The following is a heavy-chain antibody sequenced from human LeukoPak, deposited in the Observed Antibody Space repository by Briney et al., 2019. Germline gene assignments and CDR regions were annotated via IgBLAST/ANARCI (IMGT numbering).Heavy chain of an antibody. CDR1: GFIFSDYA. V-gene: IGHV3-23*01. J-gene: IGHJ3*01. CDR2: LSGSGGTI. D-gene: IGHD3-3*01. Sequence: GGSLRLSCAASGFIFSDYAMNWVRQAPGKGLEWVSGLSGSGGTISYADSVKGRFTISRGNSKNTLYLQMNSLRADDTGVYYCAKGWSGYFRSPFDLWGQGTMVTVSS. CDR3: AKGWSGYFRSPFDL.